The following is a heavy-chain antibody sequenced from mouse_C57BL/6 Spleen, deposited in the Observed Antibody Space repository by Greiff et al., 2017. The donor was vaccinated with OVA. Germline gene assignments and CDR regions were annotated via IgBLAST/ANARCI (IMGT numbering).Heavy chain of an antibody. CDR1: GYTFTSYW. Sequence: QVQLQQPGAELVRPGTSVKLSCKASGYTFTSYWMHWVKQRPGQGLEWIGVIDPSDSYTNYHQKFKGKATLTVDTSSSTAYMQLSSLTSEDSAVYYCARSYYGSSPWFAYWGQGTLVTVSA. V-gene: IGHV1-59*01. D-gene: IGHD1-1*01. CDR3: ARSYYGSSPWFAY. CDR2: IDPSDSYT. J-gene: IGHJ3*01.